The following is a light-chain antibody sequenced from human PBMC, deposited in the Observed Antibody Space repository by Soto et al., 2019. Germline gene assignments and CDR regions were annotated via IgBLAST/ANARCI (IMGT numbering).Light chain of an antibody. CDR3: CSYAGSYTVV. Sequence: QSVLTQPRSVSGSPGQSVTISCTGTSSDVGGYNYVSWYQQHPGKAPKLMIYDVSKRPSGVPDRFSGSKSGNTASLTISGXXAEDEADYYCCSYAGSYTVVFGGGTKLTVL. J-gene: IGLJ2*01. CDR1: SSDVGGYNY. V-gene: IGLV2-11*01. CDR2: DVS.